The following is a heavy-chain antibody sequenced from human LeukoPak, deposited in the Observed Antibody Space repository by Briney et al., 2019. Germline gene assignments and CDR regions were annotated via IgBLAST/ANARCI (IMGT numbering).Heavy chain of an antibody. J-gene: IGHJ4*02. CDR1: GFTFSSYA. D-gene: IGHD3-22*01. CDR3: ARGSSGGDN. Sequence: GGSLRLSCAASGFTFSSYAMSWVRLAPGKGLEWVSSISSRSDYIHYADSVKGRFTISRDNAENSLFLQMNSLRADDTAVYYCARGSSGGDNWGQGTLVTVSS. CDR2: ISSRSDYI. V-gene: IGHV3-21*01.